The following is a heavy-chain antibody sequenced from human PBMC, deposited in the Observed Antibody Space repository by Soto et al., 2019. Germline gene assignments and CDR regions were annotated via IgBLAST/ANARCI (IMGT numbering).Heavy chain of an antibody. D-gene: IGHD6-19*01. J-gene: IGHJ4*02. CDR2: ISYDGSNK. V-gene: IGHV3-30-3*01. Sequence: GGSLRVSCAASGFTFSSYAMHWVRQAPGKGLEWVAVISYDGSNKYYADSVKGRFTISRDNSKNTLYLQMNSLRAEDTAVYYCARDYVGYSSVFDYRGQVPLVTVSS. CDR3: ARDYVGYSSVFDY. CDR1: GFTFSSYA.